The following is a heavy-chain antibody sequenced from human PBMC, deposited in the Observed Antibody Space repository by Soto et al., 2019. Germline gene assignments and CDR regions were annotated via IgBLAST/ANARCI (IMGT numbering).Heavy chain of an antibody. CDR3: AKVASIAAAGYYYYYGMDV. CDR1: GFTFSSYG. Sequence: GGSLRLSCAASGFTFSSYGMHWVRQAPGKGLEWVAVISYDGSNKYYADSVKGRFTIFRDNSKNTLYLQMNSLRAEDTAVYYCAKVASIAAAGYYYYYGMDVWHHATTVTVSS. CDR2: ISYDGSNK. J-gene: IGHJ6*02. D-gene: IGHD6-25*01. V-gene: IGHV3-30*18.